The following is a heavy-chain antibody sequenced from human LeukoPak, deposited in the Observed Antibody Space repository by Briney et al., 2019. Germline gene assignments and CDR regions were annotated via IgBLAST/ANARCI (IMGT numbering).Heavy chain of an antibody. Sequence: GGSLRLSCAASGFTFSSYGMHWVRQAPGKGLEWVAVILYDGSNNYYADSVKGRFTISRDNSKNTLYLQMNSLRAEDTAMYYCAKGVAVAGTYFQHWGQGTLVTVSS. J-gene: IGHJ1*01. CDR1: GFTFSSYG. D-gene: IGHD6-19*01. V-gene: IGHV3-30*18. CDR3: AKGVAVAGTYFQH. CDR2: ILYDGSNN.